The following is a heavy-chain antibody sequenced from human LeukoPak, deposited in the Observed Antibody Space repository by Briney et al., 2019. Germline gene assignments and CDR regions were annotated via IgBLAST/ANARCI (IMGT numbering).Heavy chain of an antibody. CDR2: IYSGGST. J-gene: IGHJ6*03. CDR1: GFTVSSNY. D-gene: IGHD3-16*01. V-gene: IGHV3-53*01. Sequence: GGSLRLSCAASGFTVSSNYMSWVRQAPGEGLEWVSVIYSGGSTYYADSVKGRFTISRDNSKNTPYLQMNSLRAEDTAVYYCAKEGGGFDYYMDVWGKGTTVTVSS. CDR3: AKEGGGFDYYMDV.